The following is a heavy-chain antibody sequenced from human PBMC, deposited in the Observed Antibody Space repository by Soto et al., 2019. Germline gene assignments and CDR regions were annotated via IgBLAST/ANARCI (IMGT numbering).Heavy chain of an antibody. V-gene: IGHV1-69*12. CDR2: IITIFSTP. CDR1: GDTFSSFA. J-gene: IGHJ6*02. Sequence: QVQLVQSGAEVKKPGSSGKVSCKASGDTFSSFAISWVRQAPGQGLEWMGGIITIFSTPKYAQKFQGRVTITADEFTSTAYMELSSLRSEDTAVYYCARDKDREQLGGNYYYALDVWGQGTTVIVSS. D-gene: IGHD1-1*01. CDR3: ARDKDREQLGGNYYYALDV.